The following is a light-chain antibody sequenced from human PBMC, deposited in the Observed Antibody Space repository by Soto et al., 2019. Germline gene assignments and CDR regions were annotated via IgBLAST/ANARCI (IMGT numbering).Light chain of an antibody. J-gene: IGLJ1*01. V-gene: IGLV2-14*01. CDR3: SSYTSSSTYV. CDR1: SSDVGGYNY. CDR2: DVS. Sequence: QSVLTQPASVSGSPGQWITISCTGTSSDVGGYNYVSWYQQHPGKAPKLMIYDVSNRPSGVSNRFSGSKSVNTASLTISGLQAEDEADYYCSSYTSSSTYVFGTGTK.